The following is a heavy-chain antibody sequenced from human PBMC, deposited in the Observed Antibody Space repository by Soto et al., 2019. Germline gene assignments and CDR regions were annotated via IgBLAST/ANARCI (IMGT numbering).Heavy chain of an antibody. D-gene: IGHD1-26*01. J-gene: IGHJ6*02. CDR3: ARDTYIVGATRDYYGMDV. CDR2: ISYDGSNK. CDR1: GFTFSSYA. Sequence: LRLSCAASGFTFSSYAMHWVRQAPGKGLEWVAVISYDGSNKYYADSVKGRFTISRDNSKNTLYLQMNSLRAEDTAVYYCARDTYIVGATRDYYGMDVWGQGTTVTVSS. V-gene: IGHV3-30-3*01.